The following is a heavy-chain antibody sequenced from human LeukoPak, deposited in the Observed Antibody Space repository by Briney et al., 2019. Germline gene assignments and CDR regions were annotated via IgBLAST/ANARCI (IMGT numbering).Heavy chain of an antibody. V-gene: IGHV3-33*01. D-gene: IGHD3-22*01. CDR2: IWYDGSNK. Sequence: GGSLRLSCAASDLMFSAAAMHWVRQAPGKGLEWVTMIWYDGSNKYYAESVKGRFTVSRDNSKNTLGLQMNNVRAEDTAVYYCVRDPANSGWAFDIWGQGTLVTVSS. CDR1: DLMFSAAA. CDR3: VRDPANSGWAFDI. J-gene: IGHJ3*02.